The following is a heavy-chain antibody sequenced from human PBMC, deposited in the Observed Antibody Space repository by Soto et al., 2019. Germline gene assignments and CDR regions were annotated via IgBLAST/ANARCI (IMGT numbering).Heavy chain of an antibody. V-gene: IGHV3-11*03. D-gene: IGHD3-3*01. J-gene: IGHJ6*02. CDR2: ISSRSGYT. CDR1: GFTFSDYQ. CDR3: AKTTYYDFWSGYSWYYYGMDV. Sequence: GGSLRLSCAASGFTFSDYQMSWIRQAPGKGLEWVSYISSRSGYTNYADSVKGRFTISRDSARKPVYLQMNSLRAEDTAVYYCAKTTYYDFWSGYSWYYYGMDVWGQGTTVTVSS.